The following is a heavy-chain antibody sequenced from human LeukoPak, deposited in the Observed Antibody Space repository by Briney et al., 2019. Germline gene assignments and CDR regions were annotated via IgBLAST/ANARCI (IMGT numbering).Heavy chain of an antibody. CDR3: AKDESGSYYVGFDY. V-gene: IGHV3-23*01. D-gene: IGHD1-26*01. CDR2: ISGSGGST. CDR1: GFTFSSNA. Sequence: RGSLRLSCADSGFTFSSNAMSWVRPALGKGRQWVSAISGSGGSTYYADSVNGRFTISRDNSKNTLYLQMSSLRAEDTAVYYCAKDESGSYYVGFDYWGQGTLVTVSS. J-gene: IGHJ4*02.